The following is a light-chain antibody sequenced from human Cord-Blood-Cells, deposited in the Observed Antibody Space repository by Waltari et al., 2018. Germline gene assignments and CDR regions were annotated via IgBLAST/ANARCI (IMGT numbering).Light chain of an antibody. CDR3: CSYAGSYTWV. J-gene: IGLJ3*02. V-gene: IGLV2-11*01. CDR2: DVS. Sequence: QSALTQPRSVSGSPGQSVTISCTGTSSSVGGYNYVSWYQQHPGKAPKLMIYDVSKRPSVVPDRFSGSKSGNTASLTISGLQAEDEADYYCCSYAGSYTWVFGGGTKLTVL. CDR1: SSSVGGYNY.